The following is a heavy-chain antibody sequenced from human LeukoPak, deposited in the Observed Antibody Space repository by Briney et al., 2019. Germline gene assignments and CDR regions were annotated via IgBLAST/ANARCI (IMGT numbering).Heavy chain of an antibody. D-gene: IGHD1-1*01. CDR2: ISSSSSYI. J-gene: IGHJ4*02. CDR3: ARVQDLGTIDY. Sequence: ETLSLTCAVYGGSFSGYYWSWIRQPPGKGLEWVSSISSSSSYIYYADSVKGRFTISRDNAKNSLYLQMNSLRAEDTAVYYCARVQDLGTIDYWGQGTLVTVSS. V-gene: IGHV3-21*01. CDR1: GGSFSGYY.